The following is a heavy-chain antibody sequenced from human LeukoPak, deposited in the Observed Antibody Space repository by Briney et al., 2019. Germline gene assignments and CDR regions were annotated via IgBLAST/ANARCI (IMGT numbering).Heavy chain of an antibody. CDR1: GFTFSSYS. Sequence: GGSLRRSCAASGFTFSSYSMNWVRQAPGKGLEWVSSISSSSSYIYYADSVKGRFTISRDNAKNSLYLQMSSLRAEDTAVYYCAREQSNSYYYMDVWGKGTTVTVSS. J-gene: IGHJ6*03. CDR2: ISSSSSYI. D-gene: IGHD2/OR15-2a*01. V-gene: IGHV3-21*01. CDR3: AREQSNSYYYMDV.